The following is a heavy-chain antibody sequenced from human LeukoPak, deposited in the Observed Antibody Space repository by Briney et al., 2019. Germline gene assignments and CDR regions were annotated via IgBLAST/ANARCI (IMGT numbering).Heavy chain of an antibody. CDR2: ISSSSGT. Sequence: GGSLRLSCAASGFTFTSYNMNWIRQAPGKGLEWLSYISSSSGTYYADSVKGRFTISRDNAKNSLYLQMDSLRAEDTAVYYCAREGGVGSNFDYWGQGTLSPSPQ. V-gene: IGHV3-48*03. J-gene: IGHJ4*02. D-gene: IGHD3-3*01. CDR1: GFTFTSYN. CDR3: AREGGVGSNFDY.